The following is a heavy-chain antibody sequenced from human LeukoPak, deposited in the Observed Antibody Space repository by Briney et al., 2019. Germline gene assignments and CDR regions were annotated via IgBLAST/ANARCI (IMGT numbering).Heavy chain of an antibody. V-gene: IGHV3-23*01. Sequence: PRGSLRLSCAASGFTFNNYGLIWVRQAPGKGLEWVAAISNDGGGTMYAAFVEGRFTISRDNSKNTLFLQMNSLRAEDTALYYCAKGSSGYFADLWGQGTLVTVSS. CDR2: ISNDGGGT. J-gene: IGHJ5*02. D-gene: IGHD3-22*01. CDR3: AKGSSGYFADL. CDR1: GFTFNNYG.